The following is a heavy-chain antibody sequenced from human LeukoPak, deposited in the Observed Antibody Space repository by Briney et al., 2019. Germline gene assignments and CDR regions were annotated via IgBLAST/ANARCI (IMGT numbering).Heavy chain of an antibody. D-gene: IGHD5-12*01. CDR2: IKSNSDGGTT. CDR3: TTDRDSGYDLFDY. Sequence: GSLRLSCAGSGFTFSVAWMSWVRQVPGRGLEWVGRIKSNSDGGTTDYAAPVKGRFTISRDDPRNTLYLEMNSLKTEDTAVYYCTTDRDSGYDLFDYWGQGTLVTVSS. CDR1: GFTFSVAW. V-gene: IGHV3-15*01. J-gene: IGHJ4*02.